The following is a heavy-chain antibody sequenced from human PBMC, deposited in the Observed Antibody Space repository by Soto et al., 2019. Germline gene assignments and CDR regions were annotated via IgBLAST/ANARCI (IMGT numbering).Heavy chain of an antibody. J-gene: IGHJ5*02. Sequence: QITLKESGPTLVKPTQTLTLTCTFSGFSLTTSGVGVGWIRQPPGKALEWLALIYWDDDKRYSPSLKSRLTNTNNNSKIQVVLTMTHMDPADTATSLCAHRTTTVTGWFDPWGQGTLVTVSS. CDR3: AHRTTTVTGWFDP. D-gene: IGHD4-17*01. CDR2: IYWDDDK. CDR1: GFSLTTSGVG. V-gene: IGHV2-5*02.